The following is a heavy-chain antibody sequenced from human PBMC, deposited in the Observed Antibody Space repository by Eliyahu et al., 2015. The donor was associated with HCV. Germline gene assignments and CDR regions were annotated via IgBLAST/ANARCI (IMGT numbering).Heavy chain of an antibody. Sequence: EVQLVESGGGLVKPGGSLRLSCAASGFTFSSYSMNWVRQAPGKGLEWVSSISSSSSYIYYADSVKGRFTISRDNAKNSLYLQMNSLRAEDTAVYYCARYYYDSSGYAYPYDYWGQGTLVTVSS. CDR2: ISSSSSYI. D-gene: IGHD3-22*01. CDR1: GFTFSSYS. J-gene: IGHJ4*02. V-gene: IGHV3-21*01. CDR3: ARYYYDSSGYAYPYDY.